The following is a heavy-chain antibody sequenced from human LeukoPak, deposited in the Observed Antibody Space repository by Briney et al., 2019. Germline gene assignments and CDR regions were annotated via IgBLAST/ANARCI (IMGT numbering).Heavy chain of an antibody. J-gene: IGHJ6*02. CDR2: ISSSSSYI. CDR3: ARRVSVAGHYYYGMDV. Sequence: GGSLRLSCAASGFTFSSYSMNWVRQAPGKGLEWVSSISSSSSYIYYADSVKGRFTISRDNAKNSLYLQMNSLRAEDTAVYYCARRVSVAGHYYYGMDVWGQGTTVTVSS. V-gene: IGHV3-21*01. D-gene: IGHD6-19*01. CDR1: GFTFSSYS.